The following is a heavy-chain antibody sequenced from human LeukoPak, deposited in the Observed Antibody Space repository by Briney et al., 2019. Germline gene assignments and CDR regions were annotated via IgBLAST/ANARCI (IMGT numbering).Heavy chain of an antibody. CDR2: INPNSGGT. J-gene: IGHJ4*02. CDR3: ARAKSSTLDY. V-gene: IGHV1-2*02. Sequence: GASVKVSCKASGCTFSGYYMHWVRQAPGQGLEWMGRINPNSGGTNYAQKFQGRVTMTRDTSISTAYMELSSLRSDDRAVYYCARAKSSTLDYWGQGTLVTVSS. CDR1: GCTFSGYY.